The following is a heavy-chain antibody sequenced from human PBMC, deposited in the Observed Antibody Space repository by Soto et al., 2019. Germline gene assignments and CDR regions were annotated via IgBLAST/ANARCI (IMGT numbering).Heavy chain of an antibody. CDR3: ARGNGWDFSKWFDP. V-gene: IGHV4-30-4*01. Sequence: QVQLQESGPGLVKPSQTLSLTCTVSGGSISSGDYYWSWIRQPPGKGLEWIGYIYYSGSTYYNPSLKCRVTISVDTSKHQFSLKLSSVTAADTAVYYCARGNGWDFSKWFDPWGQGTLVTVSS. CDR1: GGSISSGDYY. J-gene: IGHJ5*02. CDR2: IYYSGST. D-gene: IGHD4-4*01.